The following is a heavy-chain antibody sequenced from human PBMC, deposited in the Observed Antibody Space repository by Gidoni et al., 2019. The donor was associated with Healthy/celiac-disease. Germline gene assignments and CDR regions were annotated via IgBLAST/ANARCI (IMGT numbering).Heavy chain of an antibody. D-gene: IGHD4-17*01. CDR1: GFTFSSYA. V-gene: IGHV3-30-3*01. CDR3: ARARGVTTRGRSGYYFDY. J-gene: IGHJ4*02. Sequence: QVQLVESGGGVVEPGRSLRFYCAGSGFTFSSYAMHWVRQAPGKGLEWVAVISYDGSNKYDADSVKGRFTISRDNSKNTLYLQMNSLRAEDTAVYYCARARGVTTRGRSGYYFDYWGQGTLVTVSS. CDR2: ISYDGSNK.